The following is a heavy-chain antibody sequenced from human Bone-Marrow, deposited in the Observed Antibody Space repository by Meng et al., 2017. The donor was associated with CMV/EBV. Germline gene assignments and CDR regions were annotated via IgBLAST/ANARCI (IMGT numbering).Heavy chain of an antibody. J-gene: IGHJ4*02. V-gene: IGHV3-23*01. CDR3: AKVGAKWVGELCYY. Sequence: GESLKISCAASGFAFRNHAMSWVRQAPGKGLEWVSATSGSGGATSYAATVKGRFTISRDNSKTALYLQMNSLRAVDTALYYCAKVGAKWVGELCYYWGQGTLVTVSS. CDR1: GFAFRNHA. CDR2: TSGSGGAT. D-gene: IGHD3-10*01.